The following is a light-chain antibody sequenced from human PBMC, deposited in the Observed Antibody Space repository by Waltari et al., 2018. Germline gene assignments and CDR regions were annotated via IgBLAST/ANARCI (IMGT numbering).Light chain of an antibody. V-gene: IGKV4-1*01. CDR3: QQYYSTDIFT. Sequence: DIVMTQSPDSLAVSLGERATINCKSSPSVLYSSNNKNYLAWYQQKPGQPPKLLIYWASTRESGVPDRFSGSGSGTDFTLTISSLQAEDVAVYYCQQYYSTDIFTFGPGTKVDIK. CDR2: WAS. CDR1: PSVLYSSNNKNY. J-gene: IGKJ3*01.